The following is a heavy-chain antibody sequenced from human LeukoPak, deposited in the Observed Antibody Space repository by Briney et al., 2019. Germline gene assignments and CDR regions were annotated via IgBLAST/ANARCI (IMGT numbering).Heavy chain of an antibody. Sequence: GGSLRLSCAASGFTFSNAWMSWVRQAPGKGLEWVGRIKSKTDGGTTDYAAPVKDRFTISRDDSKNTLYLQMNSLKTEDTAVYYCTTDPRWNDGVDYWGQGTLVTVSS. CDR1: GFTFSNAW. D-gene: IGHD1-1*01. CDR2: IKSKTDGGTT. CDR3: TTDPRWNDGVDY. J-gene: IGHJ4*02. V-gene: IGHV3-15*01.